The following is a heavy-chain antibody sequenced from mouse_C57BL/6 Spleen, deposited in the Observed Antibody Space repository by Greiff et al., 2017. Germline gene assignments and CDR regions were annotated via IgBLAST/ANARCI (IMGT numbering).Heavy chain of an antibody. Sequence: QVQLQQPGAELVRPGSSVKLSCKASGYTFTSYWMHWVKQRPIQGLEWIGNIDPSDSETHYNQKFKDKATLTVDKSSSTAYMQLSSLTAEDSAVYYCAGGYGEYFDVWGTGTTVTVSS. V-gene: IGHV1-52*01. CDR1: GYTFTSYW. J-gene: IGHJ1*03. CDR2: IDPSDSET. D-gene: IGHD2-2*01. CDR3: AGGYGEYFDV.